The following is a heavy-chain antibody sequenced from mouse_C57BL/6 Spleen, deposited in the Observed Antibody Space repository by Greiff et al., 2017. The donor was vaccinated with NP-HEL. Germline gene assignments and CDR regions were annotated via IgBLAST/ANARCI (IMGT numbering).Heavy chain of an antibody. J-gene: IGHJ2*01. CDR3: ARSNYGSSPYFDY. CDR1: GYTFTSYW. Sequence: QVHVKQPGAELVKPGASVKLSCKASGYTFTSYWMHWVKQRPGQGLEWIGMIHPNSGSTNYNEKFKSKATLTVDKSSSTAYMQLSSLTSEDSAVYYCARSNYGSSPYFDYWGQGTTLTVSS. V-gene: IGHV1-64*01. D-gene: IGHD1-1*01. CDR2: IHPNSGST.